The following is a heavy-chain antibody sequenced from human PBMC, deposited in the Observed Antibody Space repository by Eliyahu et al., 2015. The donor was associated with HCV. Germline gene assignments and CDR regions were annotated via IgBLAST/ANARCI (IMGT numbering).Heavy chain of an antibody. Sequence: QLQLQESGPGLVKPSETLSLTCSVSGGSISSTTYYWGWIRQPPGKGLEWVGGIYYSGSTHYNPSLKSRVTISIDTSKNQFSLKLTSVTAADTAVYYCASQYTGPWGQGTLVTVSS. CDR3: ASQYTGP. V-gene: IGHV4-39*01. D-gene: IGHD1-1*01. CDR1: GGSISSTTYY. J-gene: IGHJ5*02. CDR2: IYYSGST.